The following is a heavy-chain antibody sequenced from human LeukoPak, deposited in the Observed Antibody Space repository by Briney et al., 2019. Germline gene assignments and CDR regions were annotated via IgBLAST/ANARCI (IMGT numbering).Heavy chain of an antibody. CDR3: ARGGDIRFLEWFTEHYFDY. J-gene: IGHJ4*02. D-gene: IGHD3-3*01. CDR1: GGTLSSYA. Sequence: SVKVSCKASGGTLSSYAISWVRQAPGQGLEWMGGIIPIFGTANYAQKFQGRVTITADESTSTAYMELSSLRSEDTAVYYCARGGDIRFLEWFTEHYFDYWGQGTLVTVSS. CDR2: IIPIFGTA. V-gene: IGHV1-69*13.